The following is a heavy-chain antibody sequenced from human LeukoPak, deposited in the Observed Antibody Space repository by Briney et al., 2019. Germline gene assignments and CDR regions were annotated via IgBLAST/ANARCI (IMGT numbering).Heavy chain of an antibody. CDR2: ISGSGDNT. Sequence: QSGGSLRLSCVASGFTFSSYAMSWVRQAPGKGLEWVSGISGSGDNTCYADSVKGRFTISRDNSKNTLYVQVNSLGTEDTAAYYCAKGSYYDSSGSFYFDYWGQGTLVTVSS. CDR3: AKGSYYDSSGSFYFDY. CDR1: GFTFSSYA. D-gene: IGHD3-22*01. J-gene: IGHJ4*02. V-gene: IGHV3-23*01.